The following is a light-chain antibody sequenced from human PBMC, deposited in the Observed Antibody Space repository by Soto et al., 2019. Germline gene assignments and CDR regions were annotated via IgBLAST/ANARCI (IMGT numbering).Light chain of an antibody. J-gene: IGKJ4*01. CDR3: QQYGDLPLT. V-gene: IGKV1-33*01. Sequence: DIQMTQSPSSLSASVGDRVTITCQASQDISNHLNWYQQKPGKAPKLLIFDASSVEAGDPSRFSGSGSGTHFTFTIHSLQADDIATYFCQQYGDLPLTFVGGTKV. CDR2: DAS. CDR1: QDISNH.